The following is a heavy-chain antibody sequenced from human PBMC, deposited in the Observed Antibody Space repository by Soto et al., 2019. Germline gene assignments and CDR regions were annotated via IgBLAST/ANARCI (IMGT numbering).Heavy chain of an antibody. Sequence: QVQLVQSGAEVKKPGSSVKVSCKASGGTFSSYAISWVRQAPGQGLEWMGGIIPIFGTANYAQKFQGRVTITADKSTSTAYMELSSLRSEGTAVYYCARDLYTAMDSYYYYGMDVWGQGTTVTVSS. CDR2: IIPIFGTA. V-gene: IGHV1-69*06. D-gene: IGHD5-18*01. CDR3: ARDLYTAMDSYYYYGMDV. CDR1: GGTFSSYA. J-gene: IGHJ6*02.